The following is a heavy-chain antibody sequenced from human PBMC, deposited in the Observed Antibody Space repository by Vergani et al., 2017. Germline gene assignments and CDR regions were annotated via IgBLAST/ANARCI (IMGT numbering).Heavy chain of an antibody. CDR2: ISNDGSNK. CDR3: AGEMAVAGMDY. CDR1: GFTFSSYA. J-gene: IGHJ4*02. Sequence: VQLVESGGGLVQPGGSLRLSCAASGFTFSSYAMHWVRQAPGKGLEWVAVISNDGSNKYYADSVKGLFTISRDNSKNTLYLQMNSLRAEDTAVYYCAGEMAVAGMDYWGQGTLVTVSS. D-gene: IGHD6-19*01. V-gene: IGHV3-30-3*01.